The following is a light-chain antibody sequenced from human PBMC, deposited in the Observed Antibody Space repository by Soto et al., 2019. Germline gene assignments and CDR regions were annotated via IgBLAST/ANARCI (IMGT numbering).Light chain of an antibody. CDR3: QKYNRAPQT. CDR1: QGVINN. CDR2: AAS. Sequence: DIQVTQSPSSLSASVGDRVTITCRASQGVINNLAWYQQRPGKVPRLLIYAASTLQSGVPSRFSGSGSGTDFTLTISSLQPEDVATDYCQKYNRAPQTFGPGTKVEIK. J-gene: IGKJ1*01. V-gene: IGKV1-27*01.